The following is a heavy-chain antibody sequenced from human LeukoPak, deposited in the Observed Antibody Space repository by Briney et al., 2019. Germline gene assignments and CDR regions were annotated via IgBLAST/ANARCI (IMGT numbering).Heavy chain of an antibody. CDR2: ISYDGSNK. CDR1: GFTFSSYA. D-gene: IGHD1-26*01. J-gene: IGHJ4*02. CDR3: ARGRGSYQLFDY. V-gene: IGHV3-30-3*01. Sequence: PGGSLRLSCAASGFTFSSYAMHWVRQAPGKGLEWVAVISYDGSNKYYADSVKGRFTISRDNSKNTLYLQMNSLRAEDTAVYYCARGRGSYQLFDYWGQGTLVTV.